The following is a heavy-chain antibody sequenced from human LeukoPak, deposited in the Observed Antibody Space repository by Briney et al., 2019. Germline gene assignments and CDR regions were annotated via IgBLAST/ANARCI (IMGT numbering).Heavy chain of an antibody. CDR1: SGSFSGYY. J-gene: IGHJ3*02. V-gene: IGHV4-34*01. CDR3: AKSNGYGLIDI. Sequence: ASETLSLTCAVYSGSFSGYYWTWFRQPPGKGLEWIGEFNHSWGAKYNPSFKSRVTISVDTSNNHLSLSLNSVTAADTAVYYCAKSNGYGLIDIWGQGTMVTVS. D-gene: IGHD3-22*01. CDR2: FNHSWGA.